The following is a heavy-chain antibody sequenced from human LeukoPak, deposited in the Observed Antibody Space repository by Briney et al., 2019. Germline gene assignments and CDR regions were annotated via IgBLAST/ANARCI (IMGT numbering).Heavy chain of an antibody. Sequence: SETLSLTCAVYAGSFSGYYWSWIRQPPGKGLEWIGEINHSGSTNYNPSLKSRVTISVDTSKNQFSLKLSSVTAADTAVYYCRSGWYRHYNYYMDVWGKGTTVTVSS. D-gene: IGHD6-13*01. CDR3: RSGWYRHYNYYMDV. CDR1: AGSFSGYY. V-gene: IGHV4-34*01. CDR2: INHSGST. J-gene: IGHJ6*03.